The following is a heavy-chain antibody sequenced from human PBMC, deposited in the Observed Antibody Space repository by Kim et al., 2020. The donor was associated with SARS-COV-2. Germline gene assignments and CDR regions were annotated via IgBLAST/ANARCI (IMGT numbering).Heavy chain of an antibody. Sequence: GSTYYADSMKGRFTLSRDNSKNMLYLQMNSLRAEDTAVYYCAKMENYFDYWGQGTLVTVSS. D-gene: IGHD3-3*01. CDR3: AKMENYFDY. CDR2: GST. J-gene: IGHJ4*02. V-gene: IGHV3-23*01.